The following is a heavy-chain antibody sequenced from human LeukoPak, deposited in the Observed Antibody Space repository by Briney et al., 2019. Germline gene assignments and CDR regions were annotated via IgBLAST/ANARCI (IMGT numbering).Heavy chain of an antibody. V-gene: IGHV3-20*04. J-gene: IGHJ6*03. CDR3: ARGDDYYYYYMDV. CDR1: GFTFDDYG. Sequence: PGGSLRLSCAASGFTFDDYGMSWVRQAPGKGLEWVSGINWKGDSTGYADSVKGRFTISRDNAKNPLYLQMNSLRAEDTALYYCARGDDYYYYYMDVWGKGTTVTVSS. CDR2: INWKGDST. D-gene: IGHD3-16*01.